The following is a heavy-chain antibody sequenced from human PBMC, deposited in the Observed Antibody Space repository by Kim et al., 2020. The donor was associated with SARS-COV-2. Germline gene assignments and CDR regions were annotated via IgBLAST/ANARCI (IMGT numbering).Heavy chain of an antibody. V-gene: IGHV4-59*08. CDR3: ARHGGITIFGVVMRPYDYMDV. CDR2: IYYSGST. CDR1: GGSISSYY. J-gene: IGHJ6*03. Sequence: SETLSRTCTVSGGSISSYYWSWIRQPPGKGLEWIGYIYYSGSTNYNPSLKSRVTISVDTSKNQFSLKLSSVTAADTAVYYCARHGGITIFGVVMRPYDYMDVWGKGTTVTVSS. D-gene: IGHD3-3*01.